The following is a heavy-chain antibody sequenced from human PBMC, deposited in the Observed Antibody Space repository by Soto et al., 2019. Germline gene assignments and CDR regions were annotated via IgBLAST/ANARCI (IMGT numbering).Heavy chain of an antibody. CDR1: GFTFSNYS. D-gene: IGHD3-16*02. Sequence: EVQLVESGGGLVKAGCSLRLSCTASGFTFSNYSMNWVRHVPGKGLEWVSSISSRSSYIYYADSVKGRFTISRDNSEKSLYLQMSSLRADDTAIYYCARERVVNYTDYYFDYWGHGTLVTVSS. CDR2: ISSRSSYI. V-gene: IGHV3-21*01. CDR3: ARERVVNYTDYYFDY. J-gene: IGHJ4*01.